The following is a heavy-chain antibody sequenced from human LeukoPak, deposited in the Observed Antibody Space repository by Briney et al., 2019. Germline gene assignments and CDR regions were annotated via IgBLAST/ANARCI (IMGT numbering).Heavy chain of an antibody. Sequence: GGSLRLSCAASGFTFSSYEMNWVRQAPGKGLEWVSYISSSGSTIYYADSVKGRFTISRDNAKNSLYLQMNSLRAEDTAVYYCARDGGGVVRGVIIPYYFDYWGQGTLVTVSS. CDR3: ARDGGGVVRGVIIPYYFDY. D-gene: IGHD3-10*01. J-gene: IGHJ4*02. CDR1: GFTFSSYE. V-gene: IGHV3-48*03. CDR2: ISSSGSTI.